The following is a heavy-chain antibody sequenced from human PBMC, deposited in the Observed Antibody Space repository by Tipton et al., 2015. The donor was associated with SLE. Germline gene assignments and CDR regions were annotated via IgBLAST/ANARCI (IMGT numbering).Heavy chain of an antibody. CDR3: AREGYSNSFDF. V-gene: IGHV4-39*07. CDR2: IYYSGRT. D-gene: IGHD4-11*01. Sequence: TLSLTCTVSGGSISTSNNYWDWIRPPPGKGLAWIGTIYYSGRTDYNPSLKSRVTMSVDTSMNQFSLRLRSVTAADTAVYYCAREGYSNSFDFWGQGTLVAVSS. J-gene: IGHJ4*02. CDR1: GGSISTSNNY.